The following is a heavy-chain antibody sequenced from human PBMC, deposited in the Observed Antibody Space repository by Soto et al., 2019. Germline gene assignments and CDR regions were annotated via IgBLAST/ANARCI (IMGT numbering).Heavy chain of an antibody. Sequence: SETLRHTCTVSGDSISRNNNYWSWIRQPPEEGLEWIGFISYSGTTSYSPSLKSRVAISLDTSKNQFSLSLSSVTAADTAVYYCATAGAPTFSVYWGQGTLVSGSS. V-gene: IGHV4-30-4*08. CDR2: ISYSGTT. D-gene: IGHD1-26*01. J-gene: IGHJ4*02. CDR1: GDSISRNNNY. CDR3: ATAGAPTFSVY.